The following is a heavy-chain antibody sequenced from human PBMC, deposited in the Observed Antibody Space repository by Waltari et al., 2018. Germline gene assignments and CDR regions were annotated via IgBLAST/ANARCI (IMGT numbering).Heavy chain of an antibody. CDR1: GYTFTSYA. CDR3: ATPYYDILTGYSTGHNAFDI. D-gene: IGHD3-9*01. CDR2: INTNTGNP. J-gene: IGHJ3*02. V-gene: IGHV7-4-1*02. Sequence: QVQLVQSGSELKKPGASVKVSCKASGYTFTSYAMNWVRQAPGQGLEWMGWINTNTGNPTYAQGFTGRFGFSLDTSVSTAYLQISSLKAEDTAVYYCATPYYDILTGYSTGHNAFDIWGQGTMVTVSS.